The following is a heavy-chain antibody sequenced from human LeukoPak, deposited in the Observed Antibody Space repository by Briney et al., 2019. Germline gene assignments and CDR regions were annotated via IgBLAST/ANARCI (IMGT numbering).Heavy chain of an antibody. CDR1: GFTFSSYG. V-gene: IGHV3-30*18. J-gene: IGHJ6*02. Sequence: GGSLRLSCAASGFTFSSYGMHWVRQAPGKGLEWVAVISYDGSNKYYADSVKGRFTISRDNSKNTQYLQMNSLRAEDTAVYYCAKAGGFPYGMDVWGQGTTVTVSS. CDR2: ISYDGSNK. CDR3: AKAGGFPYGMDV.